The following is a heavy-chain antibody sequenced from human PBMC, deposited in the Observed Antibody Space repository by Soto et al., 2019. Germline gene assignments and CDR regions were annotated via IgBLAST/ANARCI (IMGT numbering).Heavy chain of an antibody. Sequence: EVQVVESGGGLVQPGGSLRLSCAASGFTFSSDWMHWFRQVRGKGLVWVSRIYSDESNTNYADSVKGRFTISRDNVKNTLYLQMNSLRAEDTAKYYCARSLGAKNGFDIWGQGTKVTVSS. CDR1: GFTFSSDW. CDR2: IYSDESNT. J-gene: IGHJ3*02. D-gene: IGHD1-26*01. CDR3: ARSLGAKNGFDI. V-gene: IGHV3-74*02.